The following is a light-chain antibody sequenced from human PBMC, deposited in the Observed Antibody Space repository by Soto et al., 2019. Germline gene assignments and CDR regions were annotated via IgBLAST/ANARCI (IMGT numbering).Light chain of an antibody. CDR3: QQRSKWPPRFT. V-gene: IGKV3-11*01. CDR2: DAS. J-gene: IGKJ3*01. CDR1: QSVSSY. Sequence: EIVLTQSPATLSLSPGERATLSCRASQSVSSYLAWYQQKPGQAPRLLIYDASNRATGIPARFSGSGSGTDFTLTICSLEPEDFALYYCQQRSKWPPRFTFGPGTKVDIK.